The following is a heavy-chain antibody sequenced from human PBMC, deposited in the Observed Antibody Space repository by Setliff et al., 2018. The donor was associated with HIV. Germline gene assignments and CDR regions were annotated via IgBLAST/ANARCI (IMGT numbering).Heavy chain of an antibody. D-gene: IGHD3-10*01. J-gene: IGHJ6*02. CDR2: INTDGSST. CDR1: GFSFSSYW. CDR3: ARGVRGVVNGMDV. Sequence: GASLKISCAASGFSFSSYWMHWVRQAPGKGMVWVSRINTDGSSTSYADSVKGRFTISRDNAKNTLYLQMNSLRAEDTAVYYCARGVRGVVNGMDVWGQGTTVTVSS. V-gene: IGHV3-74*01.